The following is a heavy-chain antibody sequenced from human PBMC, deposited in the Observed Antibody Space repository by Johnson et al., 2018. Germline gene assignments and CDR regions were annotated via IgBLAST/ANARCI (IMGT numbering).Heavy chain of an antibody. CDR3: AKDKYSYGYEDAFDI. V-gene: IGHV3-30*18. D-gene: IGHD5-18*01. J-gene: IGHJ3*02. CDR2: ISYDGSNK. Sequence: QVQLVQSGGGVVQXGRSLRLSCAASGFTFSAYGIHWVRQAPGKGLEWVAVISYDGSNKYFADSVKGRFTISRDNSKNTLYLQMNSLRAEETAVYYCAKDKYSYGYEDAFDIWGQGTMVTVSS. CDR1: GFTFSAYG.